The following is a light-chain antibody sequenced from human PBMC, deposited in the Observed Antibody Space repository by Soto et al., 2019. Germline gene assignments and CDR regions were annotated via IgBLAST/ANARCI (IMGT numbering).Light chain of an antibody. CDR3: QQYNNWPRT. J-gene: IGKJ1*01. V-gene: IGKV1-8*01. CDR1: HGISSY. Sequence: AIRMTQSPSSLSASTGDRVTITCRASHGISSYLAWYQQKPGKAPKLLIYAASTLQSGVPSRFSGSGSGTDFTLTISCLQSEDFAVYYCQQYNNWPRTFGQGTKVDIK. CDR2: AAS.